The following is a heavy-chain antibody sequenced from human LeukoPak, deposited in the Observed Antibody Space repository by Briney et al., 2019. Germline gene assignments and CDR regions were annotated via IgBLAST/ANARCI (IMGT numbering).Heavy chain of an antibody. CDR3: ARVTVAGLGGWFDP. J-gene: IGHJ5*02. CDR2: IYYSGST. D-gene: IGHD6-19*01. CDR1: GGSISSSSYY. Sequence: SETLSLTCTVSGGSISSSSYYWGWIRQPPGKGLEWIGSIYYSGSTYYNPSLKSRVTISVDTSENQFSLKLTSVTAADTAVYYCARVTVAGLGGWFDPWGQGTLVPSPQ. V-gene: IGHV4-39*07.